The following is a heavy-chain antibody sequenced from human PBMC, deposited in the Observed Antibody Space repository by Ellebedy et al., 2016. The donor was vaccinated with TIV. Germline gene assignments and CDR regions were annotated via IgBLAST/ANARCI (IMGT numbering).Heavy chain of an antibody. CDR3: AKPFVGHCISTVCYVFDD. CDR1: GFAFSSYG. J-gene: IGHJ4*02. Sequence: PGGSLRLSCAASGFAFSSYGMHWVRQAPGKGLEWVAVISYHGSHKYYADSVKGRFTISRDNSKNTLYVQMNSLRGEDTAVYYCAKPFVGHCISTVCYVFDDWGQGTLVTVSS. D-gene: IGHD2-2*01. CDR2: ISYHGSHK. V-gene: IGHV3-30*18.